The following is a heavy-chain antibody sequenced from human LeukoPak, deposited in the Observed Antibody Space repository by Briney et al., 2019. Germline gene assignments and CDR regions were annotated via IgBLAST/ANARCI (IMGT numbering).Heavy chain of an antibody. V-gene: IGHV3-7*01. J-gene: IGHJ4*02. CDR2: IKQDGSEK. CDR3: ARRFGNLEEGGSFDY. D-gene: IGHD4-23*01. CDR1: GFTFSSYW. Sequence: GGSLRLSCAASGFTFSSYWMSWVRQAPGKGLEWVANIKQDGSEKYYVDSVKGRFTISRDNAKNSLYLQMNSLRAEDTAVYYCARRFGNLEEGGSFDYWGQGTLVNVSS.